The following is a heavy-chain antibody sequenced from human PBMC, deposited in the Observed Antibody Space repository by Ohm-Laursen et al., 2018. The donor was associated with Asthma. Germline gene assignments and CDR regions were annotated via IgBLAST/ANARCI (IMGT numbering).Heavy chain of an antibody. CDR1: GFSFSSYT. CDR3: ARDAEAGTEYFDY. Sequence: SLRLSCTASGFSFSSYTMNWVRQAPGKGLEWVSYISSSSSSLYYADSVKGRFTISRDDAKNSLSLQMNSLRAEDTAVYYCARDAEAGTEYFDYWGQGTLVTVSS. J-gene: IGHJ4*02. CDR2: ISSSSSSL. V-gene: IGHV3-48*01. D-gene: IGHD6-19*01.